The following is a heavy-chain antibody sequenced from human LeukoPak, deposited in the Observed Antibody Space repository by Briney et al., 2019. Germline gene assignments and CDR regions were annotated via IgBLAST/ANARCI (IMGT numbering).Heavy chain of an antibody. CDR1: GYTFIGYY. Sequence: ASVKVSCKASGYTFIGYYMHWVRQAPGQGLEWMGWINHNSGDTDYAQKFQGRVTMTRDTSISTAYLELSRLTADDTAVYYCAMPKQLVLFDYWGQGTLVTVSS. J-gene: IGHJ4*02. V-gene: IGHV1-2*02. CDR2: INHNSGDT. D-gene: IGHD6-13*01. CDR3: AMPKQLVLFDY.